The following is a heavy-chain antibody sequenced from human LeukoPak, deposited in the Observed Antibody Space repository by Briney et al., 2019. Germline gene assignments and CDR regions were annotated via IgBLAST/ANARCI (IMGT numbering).Heavy chain of an antibody. CDR2: IYYSGST. V-gene: IGHV4-59*01. D-gene: IGHD3-10*01. Sequence: SETLSLTCTVSGGSISSYYWRWIRQPPGKGLEWIGYIYYSGSTNYNPSLKSRVTISVDTSKNQFSLKLSSVTAADTAVYYCARDYYGSGSYGSFNFDYWGQGALVTVSS. CDR1: GGSISSYY. CDR3: ARDYYGSGSYGSFNFDY. J-gene: IGHJ4*02.